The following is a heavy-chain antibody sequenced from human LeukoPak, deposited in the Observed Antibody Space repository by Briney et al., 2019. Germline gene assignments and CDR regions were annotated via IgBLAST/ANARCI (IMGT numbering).Heavy chain of an antibody. CDR3: ARVYDFWSGYVGAFDI. J-gene: IGHJ3*02. D-gene: IGHD3-3*01. CDR2: IYTSGST. V-gene: IGHV4-4*07. CDR1: GGSISSYY. Sequence: SETLSLTCTVSGGSISSYYWSWIRQPAGKGLEWIGRIYTSGSTNYNPSLKSRVTMSVDTSKNQFSLKLSSVTAADTAVYYCARVYDFWSGYVGAFDIWGQGTMVTVSS.